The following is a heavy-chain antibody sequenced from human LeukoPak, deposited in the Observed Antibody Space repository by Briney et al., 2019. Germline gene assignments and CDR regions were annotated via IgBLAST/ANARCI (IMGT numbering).Heavy chain of an antibody. J-gene: IGHJ1*01. CDR2: ISATGGTT. V-gene: IGHV3-23*01. CDR3: ARRLLGYCSGGSCYSGYFQH. Sequence: GGSLRLSCAASGFTFSSYGMSWVRQAPGKGLEWASAISATGGTTYYADSVKGRFTISRDNSKNTLYLQMNSLRAEDTAIYYCARRLLGYCSGGSCYSGYFQHWGQGTLVTVSS. CDR1: GFTFSSYG. D-gene: IGHD2-15*01.